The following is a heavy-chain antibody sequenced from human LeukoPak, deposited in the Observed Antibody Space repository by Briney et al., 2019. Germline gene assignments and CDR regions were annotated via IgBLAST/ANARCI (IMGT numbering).Heavy chain of an antibody. V-gene: IGHV1-2*02. CDR2: INPNSGGT. D-gene: IGHD2-8*02. Sequence: ASVKLSCKASGYTFTGYYMHWVRQAPGQGLEWMGWINPNSGGTNYAQKFQGRVTMTRDTSISTAYMELSRLRSDDTAVFYCARRGTGASTEDFDYWGQGTLVTVSS. CDR3: ARRGTGASTEDFDY. CDR1: GYTFTGYY. J-gene: IGHJ4*02.